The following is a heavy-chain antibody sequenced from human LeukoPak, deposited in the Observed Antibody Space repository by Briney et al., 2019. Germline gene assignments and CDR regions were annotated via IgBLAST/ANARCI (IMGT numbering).Heavy chain of an antibody. V-gene: IGHV3-21*01. D-gene: IGHD4-23*01. CDR1: GFTFNSYS. CDR2: ITSFSSYK. J-gene: IGHJ4*02. Sequence: PGGSLRLSCAASGFTFNSYSMNWIRQAPGKGLEWVSSITSFSSYKYYADSVKGRFTISRDNAKNSLSLQMNSLRAEDTAVYYCATEVNENFDHWGQGTLVTVSS. CDR3: ATEVNENFDH.